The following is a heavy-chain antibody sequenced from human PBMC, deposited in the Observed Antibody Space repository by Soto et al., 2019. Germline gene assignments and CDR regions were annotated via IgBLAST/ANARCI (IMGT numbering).Heavy chain of an antibody. Sequence: QVQLQESGPGLVKPSQTLSLTCTVSGGSISSGGYYWSWIRQHPGKGLEWIGYIYYSGSTYYNPPLKRRVTISVDTSKNQFSLKLSSVTAADTAVYYCARAPRPGGDFDYWGQGTLVTVSS. CDR3: ARAPRPGGDFDY. CDR1: GGSISSGGYY. D-gene: IGHD2-21*01. V-gene: IGHV4-31*03. J-gene: IGHJ4*02. CDR2: IYYSGST.